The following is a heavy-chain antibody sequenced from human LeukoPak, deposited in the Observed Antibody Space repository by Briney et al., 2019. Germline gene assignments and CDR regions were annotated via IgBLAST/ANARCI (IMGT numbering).Heavy chain of an antibody. CDR2: IYYSGST. D-gene: IGHD3-16*01. J-gene: IGHJ3*02. Sequence: SETLSLTCTVSGGSLSSYYWSWVRQPPGKGLEWIGYIYYSGSTNYNPSLKSRVTISVDTSKNQFSLKLSSVTAADTAVYYCARDPSFWGYSDAFDIWGQGTMVTVSS. CDR1: GGSLSSYY. V-gene: IGHV4-59*01. CDR3: ARDPSFWGYSDAFDI.